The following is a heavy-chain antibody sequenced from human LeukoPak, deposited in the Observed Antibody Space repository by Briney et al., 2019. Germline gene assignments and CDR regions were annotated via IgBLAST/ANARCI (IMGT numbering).Heavy chain of an antibody. V-gene: IGHV1-69*05. CDR2: IIPIFGRA. J-gene: IGHJ6*03. D-gene: IGHD5-24*01. CDR1: GGTFTSYA. CDR3: ASGDGYKSWNYYMVV. Sequence: ASVKVSFKASGGTFTSYAISWVRQAPGEGLEWMGGIIPIFGRANYAQKYQGRVTITTDESTSTAYMELSSLRSEDRAVYYCASGDGYKSWNYYMVVWGKGTTVTVSS.